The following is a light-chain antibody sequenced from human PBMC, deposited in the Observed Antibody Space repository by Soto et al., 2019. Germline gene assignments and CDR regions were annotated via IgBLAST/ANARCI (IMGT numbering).Light chain of an antibody. CDR3: QQYDISPIT. V-gene: IGKV3-20*01. Sequence: ESVLTQPPGTLSLSPGERATLSCRASRSLSRNYLAWYQQKPGQAPRVLIYGASSRATGIPDRFSGSGSATDFTLTISRLEPEDFAVYYCQQYDISPITFGQGTRLEIK. CDR1: RSLSRNY. CDR2: GAS. J-gene: IGKJ5*01.